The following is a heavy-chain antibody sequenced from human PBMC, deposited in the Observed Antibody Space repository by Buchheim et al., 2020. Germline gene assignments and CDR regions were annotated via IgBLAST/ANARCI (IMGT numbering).Heavy chain of an antibody. CDR3: ARADDQEFDL. V-gene: IGHV1-46*01. CDR2: INPSGDSA. Sequence: QVQLVQSGTEVKKPGASVKVSCEASGFTSTDYYIHWVRQAPGQGLEWMGIINPSGDSANYTQKFQGRVTMTRATSSSTGSMELSSLRSEDTAIYFCARADDQEFDLWGQGTL. CDR1: GFTSTDYY. J-gene: IGHJ5*02.